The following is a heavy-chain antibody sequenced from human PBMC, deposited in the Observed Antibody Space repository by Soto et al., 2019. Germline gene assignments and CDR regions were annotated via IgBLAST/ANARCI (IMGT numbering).Heavy chain of an antibody. CDR1: GASVSSGSYY. Sequence: PSETLSLTCNVSGASVSSGSYYWTWIRQPPGKGLEWIGYSYSSGSTNYNPSLKSRVTISVDTSRNQFSLKVNSVTAADTAVYYCARRAVVAVTGSLDNWLDPWGQGILVTAPQ. D-gene: IGHD2-21*01. J-gene: IGHJ5*02. V-gene: IGHV4-61*01. CDR3: ARRAVVAVTGSLDNWLDP. CDR2: SYSSGST.